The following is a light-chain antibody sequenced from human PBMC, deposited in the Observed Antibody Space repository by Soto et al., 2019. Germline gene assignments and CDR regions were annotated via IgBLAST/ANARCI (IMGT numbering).Light chain of an antibody. CDR2: GAS. J-gene: IGKJ1*01. CDR3: QQYQNLWT. CDR1: QTVDSRY. Sequence: SVLTQSPGTLSLSPGETATLSCRASQTVDSRYLAWYQQRPGQAPRLLIYGASSRATGIPARFSGSGSGTEFTLTINSLQSEDFAVYYCQQYQNLWTFGQGTKVDIK. V-gene: IGKV3-20*01.